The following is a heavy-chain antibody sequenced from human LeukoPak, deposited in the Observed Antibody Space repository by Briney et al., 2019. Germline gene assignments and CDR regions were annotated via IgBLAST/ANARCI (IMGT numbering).Heavy chain of an antibody. D-gene: IGHD2-8*02. CDR1: GGSISSYY. CDR2: IYYSGST. V-gene: IGHV4-59*01. J-gene: IGHJ1*01. CDR3: ARVAAGTAGPQYFQH. Sequence: SETLSLTCTVSGGSISSYYWSWIRQPPGKGVEWIGYIYYSGSTNYNPSLESRVTISVDTSKNQFSLKLSSVTAADTAVYYCARVAAGTAGPQYFQHWGQGTLVTVSS.